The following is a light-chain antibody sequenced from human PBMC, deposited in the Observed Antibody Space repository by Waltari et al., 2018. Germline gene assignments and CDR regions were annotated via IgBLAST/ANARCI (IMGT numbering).Light chain of an antibody. CDR1: QSILYSSNNKNY. Sequence: DIVMTQFPDSLAVSLGERASINCKSSQSILYSSNNKNYLAWYQQKPGQSPKLLIYWASTRESGVPDRFSGSGSGTDFTLTISSLQAEDVVVYYCQQYYGTPPTFGRGTKVEIK. CDR2: WAS. J-gene: IGKJ1*01. V-gene: IGKV4-1*01. CDR3: QQYYGTPPT.